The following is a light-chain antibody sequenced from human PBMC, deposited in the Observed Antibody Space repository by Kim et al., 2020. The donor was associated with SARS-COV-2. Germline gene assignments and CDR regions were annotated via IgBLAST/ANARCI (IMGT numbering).Light chain of an antibody. V-gene: IGKV3-15*01. CDR1: QDIGSG. J-gene: IGKJ5*01. CDR2: GAS. Sequence: SVSPGERATLSCRASQDIGSGLSWYQQKPGQAPRVLIYGASTRAAGIPARFSGSGSGTEFTLTISSLQSDDFAIYYCQQYGYWWAFGQGTRLEIK. CDR3: QQYGYWWA.